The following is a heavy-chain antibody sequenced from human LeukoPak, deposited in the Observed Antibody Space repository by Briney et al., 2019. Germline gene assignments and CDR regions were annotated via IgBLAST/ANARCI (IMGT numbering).Heavy chain of an antibody. CDR3: ARSSITIFGVVTNFDY. CDR1: GYTFTSYG. D-gene: IGHD3-3*01. J-gene: IGHJ4*02. V-gene: IGHV1-18*01. Sequence: ASVKVSCKASGYTFTSYGISWVPQAPGQGLEWMGWISAYNGNTNYAQKLQGRVTMTTDTSTSTAYMELRSLRSDNTAVYYCARSSITIFGVVTNFDYWGQGTLVTVSS. CDR2: ISAYNGNT.